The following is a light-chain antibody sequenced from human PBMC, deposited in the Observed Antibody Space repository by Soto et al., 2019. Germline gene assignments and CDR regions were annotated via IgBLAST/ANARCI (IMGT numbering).Light chain of an antibody. V-gene: IGKV3-20*01. CDR1: QSVSSSY. J-gene: IGKJ1*01. CDR3: QQFGSSPSM. Sequence: EIVLTQSPGTLSLSPGERATLSCRASQSVSSSYLAWYQQKPGQAPRLLIYGASSRATGIPDSFSGGGSGTDFTLTISSLEPEDFAVYYCQQFGSSPSMFGQGTKVEI. CDR2: GAS.